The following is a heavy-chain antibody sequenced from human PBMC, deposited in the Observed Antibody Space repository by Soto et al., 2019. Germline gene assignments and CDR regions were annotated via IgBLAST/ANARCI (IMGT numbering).Heavy chain of an antibody. Sequence: ASVKVSCKVSGYTLTELSMHWVRQAPGKGLEWMGVFDAEDGAASYAQNFQGRVTMTVNTSTDTAYMELTSLRSEDTAVYYCARDVSRNPYDFWSTPYYYYYYMDVWGKGTTVTVSS. CDR3: ARDVSRNPYDFWSTPYYYYYYMDV. V-gene: IGHV1-24*01. CDR1: GYTLTELS. D-gene: IGHD3-3*01. J-gene: IGHJ6*03. CDR2: FDAEDGAA.